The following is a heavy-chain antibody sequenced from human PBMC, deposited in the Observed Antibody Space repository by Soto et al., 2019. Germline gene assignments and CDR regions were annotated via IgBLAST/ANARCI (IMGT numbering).Heavy chain of an antibody. D-gene: IGHD1-26*01. CDR3: VRLIGNSWLDF. V-gene: IGHV6-1*01. CDR1: GDSVSSSSVT. CDR2: TYYRSKWYN. Sequence: QVQLQQSEPGLVKPSQTLSLTCAISGDSVSSSSVTWNWIRQSPSRGLEWLGRTYYRSKWYNDYAESVQXRXTXNXXTSKNQFSLHLNSVTPEDTAVYYCVRLIGNSWLDFWGQGTLVTVSS. J-gene: IGHJ5*01.